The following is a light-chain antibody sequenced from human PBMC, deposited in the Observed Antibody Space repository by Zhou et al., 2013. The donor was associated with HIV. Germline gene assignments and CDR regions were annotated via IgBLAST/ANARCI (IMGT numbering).Light chain of an antibody. V-gene: IGKV3-15*01. CDR3: QQYNDRPPWT. CDR2: GAS. J-gene: IGKJ1*01. Sequence: EIVLTQSPGTLSLFPGKRGTLSCRASQKISSTSLAWYQQKPGQAPRLLIRGASARATGIPDRFSGSGSGTEFTLTISSLQSEDSAVYYCQQYNDRPPWTFGQGTKVEIK. CDR1: QKISST.